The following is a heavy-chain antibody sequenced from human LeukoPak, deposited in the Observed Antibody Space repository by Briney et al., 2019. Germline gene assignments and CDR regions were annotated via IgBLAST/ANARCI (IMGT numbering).Heavy chain of an antibody. Sequence: SETLSLTYTVSGASIRSGSHYWRWLRQPAGRGLEWIGRIYASGSTSYNPSLRSLITLALDTSKNQSSLKLSTVAAEDTAVYYCARVRILFLVDYWGQGILVTVSS. D-gene: IGHD2-15*01. CDR2: IYASGST. J-gene: IGHJ4*02. CDR1: GASIRSGSHY. V-gene: IGHV4-61*02. CDR3: ARVRILFLVDY.